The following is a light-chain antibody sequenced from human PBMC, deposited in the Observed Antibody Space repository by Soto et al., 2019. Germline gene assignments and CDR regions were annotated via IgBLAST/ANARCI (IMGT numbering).Light chain of an antibody. Sequence: IPFTQSPSSLSASVGARVTTSCRASQGIRTYLAWYQQKPGKAPKLLIYSASTLQSGVPSRFSGSGSGTDFTLTISSLQPEDFATYYCLQVDVYPWTFGQGTKVDIK. J-gene: IGKJ1*01. CDR1: QGIRTY. CDR2: SAS. CDR3: LQVDVYPWT. V-gene: IGKV1-9*01.